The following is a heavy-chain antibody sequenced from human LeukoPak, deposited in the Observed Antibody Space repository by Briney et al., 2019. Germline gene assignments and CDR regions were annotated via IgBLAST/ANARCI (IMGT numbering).Heavy chain of an antibody. Sequence: SESLSLTCAVSGGSFTSYNWWSCVREPPGKVLVWIGVIHHSGNTNYNASLRSRVTISVDKSKNQLSLRLTSVTAADTAVYYCATVFRQNPWARGPLLTVST. CDR3: ATVFRQNP. CDR1: GGSFTSYNW. CDR2: IHHSGNT. D-gene: IGHD2-21*01. V-gene: IGHV4-4*02. J-gene: IGHJ5*02.